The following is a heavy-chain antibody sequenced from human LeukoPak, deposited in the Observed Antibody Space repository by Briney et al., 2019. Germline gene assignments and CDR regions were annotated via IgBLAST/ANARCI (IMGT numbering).Heavy chain of an antibody. CDR1: GGSISSYY. CDR3: ARGRWELHKFGYYYYYMDV. CDR2: IYYSGST. D-gene: IGHD1-26*01. Sequence: PSETLSLTCTVSGGSISSYYWSWIRQPPGKGLEWIGYIYYSGSTNYNPSLKSRVTISVDTSKNQFSLKLSSVTAADTAVYYCARGRWELHKFGYYYYYMDVWGKGTTVTISS. V-gene: IGHV4-59*01. J-gene: IGHJ6*03.